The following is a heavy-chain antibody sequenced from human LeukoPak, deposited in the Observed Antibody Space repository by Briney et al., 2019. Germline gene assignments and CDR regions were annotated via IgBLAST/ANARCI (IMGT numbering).Heavy chain of an antibody. V-gene: IGHV3-66*01. CDR2: IYSGGNT. Sequence: GGSLRLSCAASGFAVSTNYMSWVRQAPGKGLEWVSVIYSGGNTYYADSVKGRVTISRDKSKNTLYLQMNSLRVEDTAVYYCATPHSSGKYWRQGTLVTVSS. CDR3: ATPHSSGKY. D-gene: IGHD6-19*01. J-gene: IGHJ4*02. CDR1: GFAVSTNY.